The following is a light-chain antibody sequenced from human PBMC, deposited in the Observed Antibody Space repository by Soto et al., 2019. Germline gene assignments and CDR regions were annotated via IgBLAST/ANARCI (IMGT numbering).Light chain of an antibody. CDR1: QSISTF. V-gene: IGKV1-39*01. Sequence: DIQVTQSPSSLSASIGDRVTITCRASQSISTFLNWYQQKPGKAPNLLIYVASNLQTGVPSRFSGSGSGTDFSLTISSLQPEDVGTYYCKQSYRAPYTFGQGTTLEIK. CDR2: VAS. CDR3: KQSYRAPYT. J-gene: IGKJ2*01.